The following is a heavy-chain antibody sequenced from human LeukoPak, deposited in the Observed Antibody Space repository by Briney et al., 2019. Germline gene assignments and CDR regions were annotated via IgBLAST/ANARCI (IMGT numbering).Heavy chain of an antibody. CDR3: ARDSEENWNDAPINWFDP. CDR1: GFTFSSYS. V-gene: IGHV3-48*01. Sequence: PGGSLRLSCAASGFTFSSYSMNWVRQAPGKGLEWVSYISSSSSTIYYADSVKGRFTISRDNAKNSLYLQMNSLRAEDTAVYYCARDSEENWNDAPINWFDPWGRGTLVTVSS. J-gene: IGHJ5*02. D-gene: IGHD1-1*01. CDR2: ISSSSSTI.